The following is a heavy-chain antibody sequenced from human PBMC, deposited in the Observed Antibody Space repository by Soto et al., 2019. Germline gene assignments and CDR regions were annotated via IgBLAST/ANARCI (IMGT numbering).Heavy chain of an antibody. CDR1: GFTFSSYS. D-gene: IGHD3-10*01. CDR3: ARYFKESKYYYYGMDV. Sequence: EVQLVESGGGLVKPGGSLRLSCVVSGFTFSSYSMNWVRQAPGKGLEWVSSISSSSIYTYYADSVKGRFTISRDNAKNSVYLQMNSLRAEDTAVYDCARYFKESKYYYYGMDVWGKGTTVTVSS. CDR2: ISSSSIYT. J-gene: IGHJ6*04. V-gene: IGHV3-21*06.